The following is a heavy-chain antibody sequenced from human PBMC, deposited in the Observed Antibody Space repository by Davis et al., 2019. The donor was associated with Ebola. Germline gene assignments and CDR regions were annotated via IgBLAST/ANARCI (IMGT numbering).Heavy chain of an antibody. CDR3: AKEGAWGNWYLDL. V-gene: IGHV3-30*18. D-gene: IGHD3-16*01. Sequence: GGSLRLSCAASGFTFSSHGMHWVRQAPGKGLEWVAVIGDNGRTTFYADSAKGRFTLSRDNFKNTLDLQMNSLRPEETAVYYCAKEGAWGNWYLDLWGRGTLVTVSS. CDR1: GFTFSSHG. J-gene: IGHJ2*01. CDR2: IGDNGRTT.